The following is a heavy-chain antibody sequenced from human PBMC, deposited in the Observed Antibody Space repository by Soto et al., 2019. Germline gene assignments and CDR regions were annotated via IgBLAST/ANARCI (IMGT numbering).Heavy chain of an antibody. CDR2: IYYSGST. CDR1: GGSISSSSYY. D-gene: IGHD2-2*01. J-gene: IGHJ6*02. CDR3: AFEDIVVVPAATGNYYYYGMDV. Sequence: SETLSLTCTVSGGSISSSSYYWGWIRQPPGKGLEWIGSIYYSGSTYYNPALKSRVTISVDTSNNQFSLKLISVTAADSAVYYCAFEDIVVVPAATGNYYYYGMDVWGQGTTVTVSS. V-gene: IGHV4-39*01.